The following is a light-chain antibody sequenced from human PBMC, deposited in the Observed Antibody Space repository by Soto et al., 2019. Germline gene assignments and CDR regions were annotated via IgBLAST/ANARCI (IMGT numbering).Light chain of an antibody. CDR1: QSVSSY. Sequence: IVLTQSLATLSLSPGERATLSCRASQSVSSYLAWYQQKPGQAPRLLIYDASNRVTGIPARFSGSGSGTDFTLTISSLEPEDFAVYYCQQRSNWPRSFGQGTRLEI. CDR3: QQRSNWPRS. J-gene: IGKJ5*01. CDR2: DAS. V-gene: IGKV3-11*01.